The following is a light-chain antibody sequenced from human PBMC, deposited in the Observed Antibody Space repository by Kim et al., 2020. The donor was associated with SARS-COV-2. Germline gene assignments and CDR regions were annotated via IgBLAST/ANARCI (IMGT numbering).Light chain of an antibody. Sequence: VAPGERAPLSCRASQSISNILAWYQQKPGQAPRLLVYGVSTRAAGIPARFSGSGSGTEFTLTISSLQSEDFAVYYCQQYNAWPLTFGGGTKVDIK. CDR1: QSISNI. CDR3: QQYNAWPLT. CDR2: GVS. J-gene: IGKJ4*01. V-gene: IGKV3-15*01.